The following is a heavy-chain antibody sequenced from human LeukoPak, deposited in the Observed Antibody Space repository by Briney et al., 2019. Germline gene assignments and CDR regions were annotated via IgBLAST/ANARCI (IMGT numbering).Heavy chain of an antibody. J-gene: IGHJ4*02. CDR3: AKDRGYSYGDFDF. CDR2: IRYDGSNK. V-gene: IGHV3-30*02. CDR1: GFTLSGYG. Sequence: PGGSLRLSCAASGFTLSGYGMHWVRQAPGKGLEWVAFIRYDGSNKDYADSVKGRFTISRDNSKNTLYLQMNSLRAEDTAVYYCAKDRGYSYGDFDFWDQGTLVTVSS. D-gene: IGHD5-18*01.